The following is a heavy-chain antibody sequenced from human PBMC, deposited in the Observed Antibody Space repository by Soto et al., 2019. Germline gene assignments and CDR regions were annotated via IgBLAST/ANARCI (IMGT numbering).Heavy chain of an antibody. J-gene: IGHJ4*02. CDR2: IYYSGST. CDR3: ARVRSSAYSGSYYMFDY. CDR1: GGSISSGDYY. Sequence: PSETLSLTCTVSGGSISSGDYYWIWIRQPPGKGLEWIGYIYYSGSTYYNPSLKSRVTISVDTSKNQFSLKLSSVTAADTAVYYCARVRSSAYSGSYYMFDYWGQGTLVTVSS. V-gene: IGHV4-30-4*01. D-gene: IGHD1-26*01.